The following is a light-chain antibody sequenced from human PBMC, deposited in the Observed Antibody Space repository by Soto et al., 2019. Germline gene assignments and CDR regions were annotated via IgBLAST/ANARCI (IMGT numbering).Light chain of an antibody. CDR1: QSISSY. J-gene: IGKJ1*01. V-gene: IGKV1-39*01. Sequence: DIQMTQSPSSLSASVGDRVTITCRASQSISSYLNWYQQKPGKAPKLLIYAASSLQSGVPSRFSGSGSGTDFTLTISSLQPEDFATYYCQQSYRTPRTFGQGNKVEIK. CDR2: AAS. CDR3: QQSYRTPRT.